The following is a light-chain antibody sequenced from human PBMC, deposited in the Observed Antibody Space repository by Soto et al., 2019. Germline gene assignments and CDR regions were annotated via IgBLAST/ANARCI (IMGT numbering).Light chain of an antibody. Sequence: EIGMTQSPATLSVSPGERVTLSCRASQSVSSNLAWYQQKPGLAPRVLIYGASTRATGIPARFSGSGSGTEFTLTISSLQSEDFAVYYCQQYNNWPLTFGQGNKVEIK. J-gene: IGKJ1*01. CDR3: QQYNNWPLT. CDR1: QSVSSN. CDR2: GAS. V-gene: IGKV3-15*01.